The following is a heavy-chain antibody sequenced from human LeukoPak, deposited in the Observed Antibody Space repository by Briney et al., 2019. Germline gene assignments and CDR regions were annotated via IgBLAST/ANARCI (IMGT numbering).Heavy chain of an antibody. D-gene: IGHD6-13*01. CDR1: GFTFSSYA. Sequence: GGSPRLSCAASGFTFSSYAMHWVRQAPGKGLEWVAVISYDGSNEYYADSVKGRFTISRDNSKNTLYLQMNSLRAEDTAVYYCASRYSSSWYVLDYWGQGTLVTVSS. J-gene: IGHJ4*02. CDR3: ASRYSSSWYVLDY. V-gene: IGHV3-30-3*01. CDR2: ISYDGSNE.